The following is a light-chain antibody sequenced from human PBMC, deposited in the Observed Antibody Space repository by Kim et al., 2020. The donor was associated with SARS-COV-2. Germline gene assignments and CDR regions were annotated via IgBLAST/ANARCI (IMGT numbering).Light chain of an antibody. CDR1: SSVVGGYNY. CDR2: DVS. J-gene: IGLJ1*01. V-gene: IGLV2-11*01. Sequence: SVTISCTGTSSVVGGYNYVSWYQQHPGKAPKLMIYDVSKRPSGVPDRFSGSKSGNTASLTISGLQAEDEADYYCCSYAGSYTFVYVFGTGTKVTVL. CDR3: CSYAGSYTFVYV.